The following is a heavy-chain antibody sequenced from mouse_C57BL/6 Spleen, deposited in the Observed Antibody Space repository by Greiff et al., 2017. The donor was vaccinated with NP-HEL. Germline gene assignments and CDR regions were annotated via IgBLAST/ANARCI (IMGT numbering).Heavy chain of an antibody. Sequence: VQLQQPGAELVMPGASVKLSCKASGYTFTSYWMHWVKQRPGQGLEWIGEIDPSDSYTNYNQKFKGKSTLTVDKSSSTAYMQLSSLTSEDSAVYYGARSGPRYDYDGARFAYWGQGTLVTVSA. CDR1: GYTFTSYW. J-gene: IGHJ3*01. CDR2: IDPSDSYT. V-gene: IGHV1-69*01. D-gene: IGHD2-4*01. CDR3: ARSGPRYDYDGARFAY.